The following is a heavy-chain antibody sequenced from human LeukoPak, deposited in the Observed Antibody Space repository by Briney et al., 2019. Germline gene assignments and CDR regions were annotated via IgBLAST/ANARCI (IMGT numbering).Heavy chain of an antibody. CDR1: GGTFSSYA. CDR3: AREQDSSGWLEDCYGMDV. V-gene: IGHV1-69*04. CDR2: IIPILGIA. D-gene: IGHD6-19*01. J-gene: IGHJ6*02. Sequence: SVKVSCKASGGTFSSYAISWVRQAPGQGLEWMGRIIPILGIANYAQKFQGRVTITADKSTSTAYMELSSLRSEDTAVYYCAREQDSSGWLEDCYGMDVWGQGTTVTVSS.